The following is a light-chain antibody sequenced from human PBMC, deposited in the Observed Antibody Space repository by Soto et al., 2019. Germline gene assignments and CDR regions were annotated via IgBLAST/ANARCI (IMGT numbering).Light chain of an antibody. V-gene: IGKV1-39*01. J-gene: IGKJ1*01. CDR3: QQSDSMPWT. Sequence: DSQMTQSPSSLSASVGDRVTITCRASQSISGYLNWYQQKSGQAPKLLMYAASTLQSGVPSRFSGSGSGTDFTLTISSLQPDDSATYYCQQSDSMPWTFGQGTKVDIK. CDR1: QSISGY. CDR2: AAS.